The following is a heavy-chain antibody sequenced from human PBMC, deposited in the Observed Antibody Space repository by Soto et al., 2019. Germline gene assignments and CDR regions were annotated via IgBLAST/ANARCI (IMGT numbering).Heavy chain of an antibody. D-gene: IGHD3-16*01. CDR3: ARRPLPLWGRAFDI. V-gene: IGHV4-59*08. J-gene: IGHJ3*02. Sequence: QVKLQESGPGLVKPSETLSLTCTVSGGSISSYYWSWIRQPPGKGLEWIGYIYYSGSTNYNPSLKCRVTISVDTSKNQFSLKLSSVTAADTAVYYCARRPLPLWGRAFDIWGQGTIVTVSS. CDR1: GGSISSYY. CDR2: IYYSGST.